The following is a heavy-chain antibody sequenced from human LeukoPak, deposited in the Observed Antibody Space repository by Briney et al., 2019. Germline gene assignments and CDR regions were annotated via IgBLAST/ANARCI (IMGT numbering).Heavy chain of an antibody. Sequence: PSQTLSLTCTVSGGSMSSGNYYWTWIRQPAGKGLEWIGRIYASGSANYNPSLKSRVTISVDTSKNQVSLKLSSVTAADTAMYYCARGGGGTTSLNYRGPGTQVTVSS. V-gene: IGHV4-61*02. D-gene: IGHD2-2*01. CDR2: IYASGSA. J-gene: IGHJ4*02. CDR1: GGSMSSGNYY. CDR3: ARGGGGTTSLNY.